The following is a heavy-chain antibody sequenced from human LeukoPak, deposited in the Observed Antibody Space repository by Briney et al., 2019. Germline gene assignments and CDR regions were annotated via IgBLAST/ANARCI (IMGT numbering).Heavy chain of an antibody. D-gene: IGHD3-10*01. CDR2: ISSSSSTI. CDR3: ARDRGSGSFPNWFDP. V-gene: IGHV3-48*02. Sequence: GSLRLSCAASGFTFSTYSMNWVRQAPGKGLEWVSYISSSSSTIYYADSVKGRFTISRDNAKNSLYLQMNSLRDEGTAVYYCARDRGSGSFPNWFDPWGQGTLVTVSS. J-gene: IGHJ5*02. CDR1: GFTFSTYS.